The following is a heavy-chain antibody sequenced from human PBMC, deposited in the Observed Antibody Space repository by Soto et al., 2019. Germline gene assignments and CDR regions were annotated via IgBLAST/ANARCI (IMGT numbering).Heavy chain of an antibody. D-gene: IGHD3-22*01. Sequence: QMQLQESGPGLVKPSETLSLTCTVSGGSISSSSYYWGWIRQPPGQGLEWLGTIYSLGNTYDNTSLNSRVTISVDKSKSQLFLKLSSVTAPDTAVYYCARQIYDSSGYYYAYWGQGTLVTVSS. CDR1: GGSISSSSYY. V-gene: IGHV4-39*01. CDR2: IYSLGNT. CDR3: ARQIYDSSGYYYAY. J-gene: IGHJ4*02.